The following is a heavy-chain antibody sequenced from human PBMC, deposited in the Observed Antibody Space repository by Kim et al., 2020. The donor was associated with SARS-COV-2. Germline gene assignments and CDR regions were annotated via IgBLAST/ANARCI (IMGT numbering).Heavy chain of an antibody. Sequence: STRCYADSWRSRFTIARDNAKNALYLQMNSLRAEDTAVYYGAVQGGLDYWGQGTLVTVSS. CDR3: AVQGGLDY. J-gene: IGHJ4*02. CDR2: STR. V-gene: IGHV3-11*01.